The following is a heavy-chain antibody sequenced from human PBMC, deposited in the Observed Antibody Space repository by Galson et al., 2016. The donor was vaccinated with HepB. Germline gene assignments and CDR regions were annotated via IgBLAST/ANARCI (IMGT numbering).Heavy chain of an antibody. CDR1: GYTFTDYG. CDR2: ISPNSGKT. V-gene: IGHV1-18*01. D-gene: IGHD3-10*01. J-gene: IGHJ4*02. CDR3: ATGAGVTGYAY. Sequence: SVKVSCKASGYTFTDYGISWVRQAPGQGLEWVGWISPNSGKTKYAQKLQGRVTMTTDTSTGTTYMDLRSLGSDATAVYYCATGAGVTGYAYWGQGTLVTGSS.